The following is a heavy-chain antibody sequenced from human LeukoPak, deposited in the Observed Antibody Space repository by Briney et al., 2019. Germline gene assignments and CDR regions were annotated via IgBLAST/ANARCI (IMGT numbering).Heavy chain of an antibody. CDR1: GFTFSSYA. D-gene: IGHD4-17*01. V-gene: IGHV3-30-3*01. J-gene: IGHJ4*02. Sequence: GGSLRLSCAASGFTFSSYAMHWVRQAPGKGLEWVAVISYDGSNKYYADSVKGRFTISRDNSKNTLYLQMNSLRAEDTAVYYCAKDAAVTTSYFDYWGQGTLVTVSS. CDR2: ISYDGSNK. CDR3: AKDAAVTTSYFDY.